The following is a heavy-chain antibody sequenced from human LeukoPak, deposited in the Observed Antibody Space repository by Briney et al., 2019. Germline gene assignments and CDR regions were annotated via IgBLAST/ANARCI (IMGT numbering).Heavy chain of an antibody. CDR3: ARAARNIAVAGTRDWFDP. CDR1: GYTFSSYY. D-gene: IGHD6-19*01. J-gene: IGHJ5*02. Sequence: GASVKVSCKASGYTFSSYYMHWVRQAPGQGLEWMGIINPSGGSTGYAQKFRGRVTMTRDMSTSTVYMELSSLRSEDTAVYYCARAARNIAVAGTRDWFDPWGQGTLVTVSS. CDR2: INPSGGST. V-gene: IGHV1-46*01.